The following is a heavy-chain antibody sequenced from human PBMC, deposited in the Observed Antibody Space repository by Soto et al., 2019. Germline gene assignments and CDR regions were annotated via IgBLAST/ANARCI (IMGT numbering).Heavy chain of an antibody. J-gene: IGHJ4*02. V-gene: IGHV1-18*01. D-gene: IGHD3-10*01. CDR3: ARGGGMNFDY. CDR2: ISAYNGNT. CDR1: GYSFTIYA. Sequence: ASVKVSCKAYGYSFTIYAISWVRQAPGQGLEWVGWISAYNGNTNYAQKLQGRVTMTTDTSTSTAYMELRTLRSEDTAVYYWARGGGMNFDYWGQGTLVTVSS.